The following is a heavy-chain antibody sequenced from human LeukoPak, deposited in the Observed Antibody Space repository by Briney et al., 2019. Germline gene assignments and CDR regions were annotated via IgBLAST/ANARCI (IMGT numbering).Heavy chain of an antibody. V-gene: IGHV3-7*03. CDR3: ARVVAGPYYYYYGMDV. CDR2: IKQDGSEK. Sequence: GGSLRLSCAASGFTFSSYWMNWARQAPGKGLEWVANIKQDGSEKYYVDSVKGRFTISRDNAKNSLYLQMNSLRAEDTAVYYCARVVAGPYYYYYGMDVWGQGTTVTVSS. CDR1: GFTFSSYW. D-gene: IGHD6-19*01. J-gene: IGHJ6*02.